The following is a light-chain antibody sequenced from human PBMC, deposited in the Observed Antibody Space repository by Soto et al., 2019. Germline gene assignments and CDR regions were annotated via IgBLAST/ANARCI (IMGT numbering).Light chain of an antibody. J-gene: IGKJ5*01. CDR3: QQYKSWPPIT. Sequence: ENVLTQSPATLSLSPGERATLSRRASQSVSSYLAWYQQKPGQAPRLLIYGASTRATGTPARFSGSGSGTEFTLTISSLQSEDFAVYYCQQYKSWPPITFGQGTRLEIK. CDR2: GAS. V-gene: IGKV3-15*01. CDR1: QSVSSY.